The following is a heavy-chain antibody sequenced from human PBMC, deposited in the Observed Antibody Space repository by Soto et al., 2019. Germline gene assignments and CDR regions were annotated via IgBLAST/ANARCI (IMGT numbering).Heavy chain of an antibody. D-gene: IGHD2-15*01. V-gene: IGHV3-30-3*01. Sequence: QVQLVESGGGVVQPGRSLRLSCAASGFTFSSYAMHWVRQAPGKGLEWVAVISYDGSNKYYADSVKGRFTISRDISKNTLYLQMNSRRPEDTAVYYCARAGGLLLDYWGQGTLVTVSS. J-gene: IGHJ4*02. CDR1: GFTFSSYA. CDR3: ARAGGLLLDY. CDR2: ISYDGSNK.